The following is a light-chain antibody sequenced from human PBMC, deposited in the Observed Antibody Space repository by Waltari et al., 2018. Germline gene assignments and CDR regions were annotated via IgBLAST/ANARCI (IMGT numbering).Light chain of an antibody. V-gene: IGKV3-11*01. CDR3: QQRSNWPPT. Sequence: EIVLTQSPATLSLSPGERATLSCRASQSVSSYLAWYRQQPGQAPRLLIYDASNSATGIPARFSGSGSGTDFTLTISSLEPEDFAVYYCQQRSNWPPTFGQGTKVEIK. CDR1: QSVSSY. J-gene: IGKJ1*01. CDR2: DAS.